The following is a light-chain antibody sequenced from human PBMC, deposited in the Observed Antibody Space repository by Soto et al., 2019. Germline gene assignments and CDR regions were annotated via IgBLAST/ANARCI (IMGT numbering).Light chain of an antibody. CDR1: QSIALS. V-gene: IGKV1-39*01. J-gene: IGKJ5*01. Sequence: DIKMTQSPSSLSASVGATVTMTCRASQSIALSVNWYQQKPGKAPKLLIYVAFTLESGVPSRFSGSGSGTEVTLTIRSLQPEEFATYYCQQSFRSPITFGQGTRWRL. CDR2: VAF. CDR3: QQSFRSPIT.